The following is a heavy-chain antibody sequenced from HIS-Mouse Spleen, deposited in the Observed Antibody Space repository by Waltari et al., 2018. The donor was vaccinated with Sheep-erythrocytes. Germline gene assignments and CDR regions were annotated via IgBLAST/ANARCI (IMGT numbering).Heavy chain of an antibody. V-gene: IGHV3-30*04. D-gene: IGHD6-6*01. J-gene: IGHJ3*02. CDR1: GFTFSSYA. CDR2: ISYDGSNK. Sequence: QVQLVESGGGVVQPGRSLRLPCAASGFTFSSYAMHWVRQAPGKGLEWVAVISYDGSNKYYADSVKGRFTISRDNSKNTLYLQMNSLRAEDTAVYYCARGGQYSSPLHAFDIWGQGTMVTVSS. CDR3: ARGGQYSSPLHAFDI.